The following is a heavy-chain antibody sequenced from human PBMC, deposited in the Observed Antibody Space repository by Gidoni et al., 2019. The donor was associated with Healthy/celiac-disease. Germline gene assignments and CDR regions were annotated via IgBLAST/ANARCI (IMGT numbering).Heavy chain of an antibody. D-gene: IGHD2-2*01. CDR3: ARDKDCSSTSCYAGDAFDI. Sequence: EVQLVESGGGLVQPGGSLRLSCAASGFPFSSYEMNWVRQAPGKGLEWVSYISSSGSTIYYADSVKGRFTISRDNAKNSLYLQMNSLRAEDTAVYYRARDKDCSSTSCYAGDAFDIWGQGTMVTVSS. J-gene: IGHJ3*02. CDR2: ISSSGSTI. CDR1: GFPFSSYE. V-gene: IGHV3-48*03.